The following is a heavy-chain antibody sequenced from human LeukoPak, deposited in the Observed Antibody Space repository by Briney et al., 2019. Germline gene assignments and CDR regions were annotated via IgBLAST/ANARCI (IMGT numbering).Heavy chain of an antibody. CDR2: ISGSGGST. J-gene: IGHJ4*02. CDR3: AKVGGIKPYSSGWYYY. Sequence: PGGSLRLSCAASGFTFSSYAMSWVRQAPGKGLEWVSAISGSGGSTYYADSVKGRFTISRDNSKNTLYLQMNSLRAEDTAVYYCAKVGGIKPYSSGWYYYWGQGTLVTVSS. CDR1: GFTFSSYA. V-gene: IGHV3-23*01. D-gene: IGHD6-19*01.